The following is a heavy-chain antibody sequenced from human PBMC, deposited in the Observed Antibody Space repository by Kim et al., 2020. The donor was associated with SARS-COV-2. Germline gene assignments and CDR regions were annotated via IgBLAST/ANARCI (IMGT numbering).Heavy chain of an antibody. CDR1: GFTFSSYG. CDR2: IWYDGSNK. V-gene: IGHV3-33*08. J-gene: IGHJ5*02. D-gene: IGHD3-16*01. CDR3: ARDQDYSLIRYNWFDP. Sequence: GGSLRLSCAASGFTFSSYGMHWVRQAPGKGLEWVAVIWYDGSNKYYADSVKGRFTISRDNSKNTLYLQMNSLRAEDTAVYYCARDQDYSLIRYNWFDPWGQGTLVTVSS.